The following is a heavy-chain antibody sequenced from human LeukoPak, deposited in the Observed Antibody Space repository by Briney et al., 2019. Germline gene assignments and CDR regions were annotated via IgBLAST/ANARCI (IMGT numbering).Heavy chain of an antibody. D-gene: IGHD6-6*01. V-gene: IGHV3-30*18. CDR2: ISYDGSNK. Sequence: GGSLRLSCAASGFTFSNYGMHWVRQAPGKGLEWVAVISYDGSNKYYADSVKGRFTISRDNSKNTLYLQMNSLRAEDTAVYYCAKLDSGYSSSFYYYYYMDVWGKGTTVTVSS. CDR1: GFTFSNYG. CDR3: AKLDSGYSSSFYYYYYMDV. J-gene: IGHJ6*03.